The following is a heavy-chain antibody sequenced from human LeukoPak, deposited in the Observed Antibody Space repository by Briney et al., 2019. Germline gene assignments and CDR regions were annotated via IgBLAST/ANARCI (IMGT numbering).Heavy chain of an antibody. CDR3: ARDISIAIGDYYYGMDV. J-gene: IGHJ6*02. CDR1: GFTFSSYG. Sequence: GGSLRLSCAASGFTFSSYGMHWVRQAPGKGLEWVAVIWYDGGNKYYADSVKGRFTISRDNSKNTLYLQMNSLRAEDTAVYYCARDISIAIGDYYYGMDVWGQGTTVTVSS. V-gene: IGHV3-33*01. CDR2: IWYDGGNK. D-gene: IGHD3-10*01.